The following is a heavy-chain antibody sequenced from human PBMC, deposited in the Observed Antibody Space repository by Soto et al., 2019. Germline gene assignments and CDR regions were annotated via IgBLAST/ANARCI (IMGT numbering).Heavy chain of an antibody. CDR3: ARHHGSPGSYFGLDV. Sequence: GESLKISCKGSGYSFTSYWINWVRQMPGKGLEWMGIIYPGDSDTRYSPSFQGQVTISADKSIDTAYLQWRSLKASDTAVYYCARHHGSPGSYFGLDVWGQGTTVTVSS. CDR2: IYPGDSDT. D-gene: IGHD6-13*01. J-gene: IGHJ6*02. CDR1: GYSFTSYW. V-gene: IGHV5-51*01.